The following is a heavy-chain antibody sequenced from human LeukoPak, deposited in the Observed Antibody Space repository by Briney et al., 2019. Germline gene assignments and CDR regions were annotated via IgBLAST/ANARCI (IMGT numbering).Heavy chain of an antibody. Sequence: GGSLRLSCAASGFTFDDYAMHWVRQAPGKGLEWVSGISWNSGSIGYADSVKGRFTISRDNAKNSLYLQMNSLRAEDTAVYYCARDPGSGYEEHFDYWGQGTLVTVSS. J-gene: IGHJ4*02. CDR1: GFTFDDYA. CDR2: ISWNSGSI. D-gene: IGHD5-12*01. CDR3: ARDPGSGYEEHFDY. V-gene: IGHV3-9*01.